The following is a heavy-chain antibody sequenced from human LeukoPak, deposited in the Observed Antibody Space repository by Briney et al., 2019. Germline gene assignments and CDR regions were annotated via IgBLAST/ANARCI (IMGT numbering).Heavy chain of an antibody. Sequence: GGSLRLTCAASGFSFSNFWMSWVRQAPGKGLEWVANIKPDGSATNYVDSVKGRFTISRDNAKNSLDLQMNSLRAEDTAVYYCARGGGSSSWSQGTLVTVSS. V-gene: IGHV3-7*01. D-gene: IGHD6-6*01. J-gene: IGHJ5*02. CDR1: GFSFSNFW. CDR3: ARGGGSSS. CDR2: IKPDGSAT.